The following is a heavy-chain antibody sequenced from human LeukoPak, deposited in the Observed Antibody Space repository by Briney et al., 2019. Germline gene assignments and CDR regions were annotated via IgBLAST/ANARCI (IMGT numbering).Heavy chain of an antibody. CDR1: GFTFSSYA. J-gene: IGHJ4*02. CDR2: ISGSGGST. Sequence: PGGSLRLSCAASGFTFSSYAMSWVRQAPGKGLEWVSAISGSGGSTYYADSVKGRFTISRDNSKNTLYLQMNNLRAEDTAVYYCAKDIGTYYYDSSGYYYFDYWGQGTLVTVSS. CDR3: AKDIGTYYYDSSGYYYFDY. D-gene: IGHD3-22*01. V-gene: IGHV3-23*01.